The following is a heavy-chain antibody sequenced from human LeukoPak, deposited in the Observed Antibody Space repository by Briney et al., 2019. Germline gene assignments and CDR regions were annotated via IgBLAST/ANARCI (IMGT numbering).Heavy chain of an antibody. CDR3: ARVGYYDYVWGSFDY. J-gene: IGHJ4*02. Sequence: PSETLSLTCTVSGGSISSYYWSWIRQPPGKGLEWIGYIYYSGSTNYNPSLKSRVTISVDTSKNQSSLKLSSVTAADTAVYYCARVGYYDYVWGSFDYWGQGTLVTVSS. CDR2: IYYSGST. CDR1: GGSISSYY. D-gene: IGHD3-16*01. V-gene: IGHV4-59*01.